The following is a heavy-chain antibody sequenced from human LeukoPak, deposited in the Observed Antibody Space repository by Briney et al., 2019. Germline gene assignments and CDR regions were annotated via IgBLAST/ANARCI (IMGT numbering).Heavy chain of an antibody. D-gene: IGHD6-19*01. CDR1: GYTFSIYS. Sequence: GRSLRLSRAASGYTFSIYSMNWVRQAPRKALEEVSSISNSCSDIYYADSGKGRFTISRDNAKNSLYLQMNSLRAEDTAVYYCARDLGIAVAGIHYYYMDVWGKGTTVTVSS. CDR2: ISNSCSDI. CDR3: ARDLGIAVAGIHYYYMDV. J-gene: IGHJ6*03. V-gene: IGHV3-21*01.